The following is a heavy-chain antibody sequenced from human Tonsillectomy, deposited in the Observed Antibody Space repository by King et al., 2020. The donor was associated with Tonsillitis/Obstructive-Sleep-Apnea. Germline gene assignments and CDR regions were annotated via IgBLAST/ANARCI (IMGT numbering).Heavy chain of an antibody. J-gene: IGHJ4*02. D-gene: IGHD2-2*01. Sequence: VQLVESGGGLVQPGGSLRLSCAASGFTFSNYAMSWVRKAPGKGREWVSGISGSGGSTYYADSVKGRFTISRDNSKNTLYLQMNSLRPEDTAVYYCAKSTSRGGDIVVVPGALDYWGQGTLVTVSS. CDR3: AKSTSRGGDIVVVPGALDY. CDR2: ISGSGGST. CDR1: GFTFSNYA. V-gene: IGHV3-23*04.